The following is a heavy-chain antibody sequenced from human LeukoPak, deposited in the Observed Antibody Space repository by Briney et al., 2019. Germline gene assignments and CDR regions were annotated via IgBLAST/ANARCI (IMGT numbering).Heavy chain of an antibody. J-gene: IGHJ4*02. CDR1: GFTFDDYG. V-gene: IGHV3-20*04. CDR2: INWNGGST. D-gene: IGHD3-22*01. Sequence: GGSLRLSCAASGFTFDDYGMSWVRQAPGKGLEWVSGINWNGGSTGYADSVKGRFTISRDNAKNSLYLQMNSLTAEDTAVYYCTRGLHQYDSSALGYWGQGTLVTVSS. CDR3: TRGLHQYDSSALGY.